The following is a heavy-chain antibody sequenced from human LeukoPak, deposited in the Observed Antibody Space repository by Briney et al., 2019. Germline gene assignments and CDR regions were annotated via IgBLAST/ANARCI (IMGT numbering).Heavy chain of an antibody. Sequence: GGSLRLSCAASGFTSSSYWMTWVRQAPGKGLEWVANIKQDGSAKYYVDSLRGRFSISRDNVKNSLFLQMNSLSAADTAVYYCARCPYDSSGYYSVPSHLDYWGQGTLVTVSS. D-gene: IGHD3-22*01. CDR3: ARCPYDSSGYYSVPSHLDY. CDR2: IKQDGSAK. V-gene: IGHV3-7*01. CDR1: GFTSSSYW. J-gene: IGHJ4*02.